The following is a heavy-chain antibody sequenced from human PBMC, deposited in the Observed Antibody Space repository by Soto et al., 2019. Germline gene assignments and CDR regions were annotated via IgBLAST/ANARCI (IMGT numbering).Heavy chain of an antibody. CDR1: GFTFDDYA. Sequence: GGSLRLSCAASGFTFDDYAMHWVRQAPGKGLEWVSLISWDGGSTYYADSVKGRFTISRDNSKNSLYLQMNSLRAEDTALYYCSRSSTSRPFDIWGQGTMVTVSS. J-gene: IGHJ3*02. V-gene: IGHV3-43D*04. CDR2: ISWDGGST. D-gene: IGHD2-2*01. CDR3: SRSSTSRPFDI.